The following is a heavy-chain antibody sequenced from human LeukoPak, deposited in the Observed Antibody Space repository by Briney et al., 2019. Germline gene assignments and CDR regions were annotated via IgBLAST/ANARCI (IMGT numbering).Heavy chain of an antibody. V-gene: IGHV3-30*18. CDR2: ISYDGSNK. CDR3: AKDLRALAAAGMIHAFDY. D-gene: IGHD6-13*01. J-gene: IGHJ4*02. CDR1: GFTFSSYG. Sequence: GRSLRLSCAASGFTFSSYGMHWVRQAPGEGLEWVAVISYDGSNKYYADSVKGRFTISRDNSKNTLYLQMNSLRAEDTAVYYCAKDLRALAAAGMIHAFDYWGQGTLVTVSS.